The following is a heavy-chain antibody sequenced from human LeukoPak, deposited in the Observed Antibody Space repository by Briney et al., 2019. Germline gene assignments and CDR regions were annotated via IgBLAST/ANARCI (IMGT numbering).Heavy chain of an antibody. V-gene: IGHV4-34*01. CDR1: GGSFSGYY. CDR2: INHSGST. Sequence: NPSETLSLTCAVYGGSFSGYYWSWIRQPPGKGLEWIGEINHSGSTNYNPSLKSRVTISVDTSKNQFSLKLSSVTAADTDVYYCASAMIGVPDDAFDTWGQGTMVTVSS. CDR3: ASAMIGVPDDAFDT. D-gene: IGHD3-22*01. J-gene: IGHJ3*02.